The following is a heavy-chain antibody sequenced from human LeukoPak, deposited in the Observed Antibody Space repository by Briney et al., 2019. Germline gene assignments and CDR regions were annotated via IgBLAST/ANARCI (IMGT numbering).Heavy chain of an antibody. CDR3: AKRRGLELLYYYYMDV. CDR2: ISGSGVST. D-gene: IGHD1-7*01. Sequence: PGGSLRLSCAASGFTFSSYAMSWVRQAPGKGLEWVSAISGSGVSTYYADSVKGRFTISRDNSKNTLYLQMNSLRAEDTAVYYCAKRRGLELLYYYYMDVWGKGTTVTVSS. V-gene: IGHV3-23*01. J-gene: IGHJ6*03. CDR1: GFTFSSYA.